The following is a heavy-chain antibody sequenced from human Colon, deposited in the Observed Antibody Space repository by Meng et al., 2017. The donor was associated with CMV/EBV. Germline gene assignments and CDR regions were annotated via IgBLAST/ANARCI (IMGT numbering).Heavy chain of an antibody. CDR3: ARDSRGFLDY. J-gene: IGHJ4*02. D-gene: IGHD5-12*01. Sequence: SETLSLTCTVSGGSISPYYWSWIRQPPGKGLEWLGYIFHGGTTNYNSSLKSRLTISVDTSKNQVFLELRSVTAADTAVYYCARDSRGFLDYWGQGILVTVSS. V-gene: IGHV4-59*01. CDR1: GGSISPYY. CDR2: IFHGGTT.